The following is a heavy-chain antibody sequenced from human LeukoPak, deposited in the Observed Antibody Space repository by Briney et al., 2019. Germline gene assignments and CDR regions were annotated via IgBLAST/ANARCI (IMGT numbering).Heavy chain of an antibody. CDR1: GGSINSYY. CDR2: ISYSGST. J-gene: IGHJ4*02. V-gene: IGHV4-59*01. CDR3: ARGGGYDWGAFDC. Sequence: SETLSLTCTVSGGSINSYYWSWIRQPPGKGLEWIGFISYSGSTGYRPSLKSRVTISVDTSKNQFSLKLSSVTAADTAVYYCARGGGYDWGAFDCWGQGALVTVSS. D-gene: IGHD5-12*01.